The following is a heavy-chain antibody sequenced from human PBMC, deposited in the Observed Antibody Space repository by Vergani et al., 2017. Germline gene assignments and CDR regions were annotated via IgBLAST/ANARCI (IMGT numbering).Heavy chain of an antibody. J-gene: IGHJ4*02. CDR2: IDWNDQT. Sequence: QVTLKESGPALVKPTQTLTLTCTFPGFSLNTYGMHVTWIRQPPGKALEWLARIDWNDQTYYTTSLRTRITISKDTSKNQVALTMTNMDPVDTATYYCTRTLSDSRGYFIGYWGQGTLGTGSS. CDR3: TRTLSDSRGYFIGY. V-gene: IGHV2-70*04. CDR1: GFSLNTYGMH. D-gene: IGHD3-22*01.